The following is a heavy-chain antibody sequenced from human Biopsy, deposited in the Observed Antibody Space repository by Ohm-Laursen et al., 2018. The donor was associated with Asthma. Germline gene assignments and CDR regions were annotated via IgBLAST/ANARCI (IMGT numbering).Heavy chain of an antibody. Sequence: ASVKVSCNASGGTFNSDAISWVRQAPGQGLEWMGWINTNSGTPTYVQGFSGRFVFSLDPSVTTAYLQIDSLRSEDTGVYYCTRAGSTFVADYWGQGTLVTVSS. CDR2: INTNSGTP. CDR3: TRAGSTFVADY. J-gene: IGHJ4*01. CDR1: GGTFNSDA. V-gene: IGHV7-4-1*01. D-gene: IGHD5-12*01.